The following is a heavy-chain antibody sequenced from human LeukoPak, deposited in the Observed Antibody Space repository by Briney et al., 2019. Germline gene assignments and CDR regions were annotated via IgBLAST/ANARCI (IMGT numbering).Heavy chain of an antibody. CDR3: ASAGSSNLRCAY. Sequence: SSVKVSCKASGGTFSSYAISWVRQAPGQGLEWMGGIIPIFGTANYAQKFQGRVTITTDESTSTAYMELSSLRSEHTAVYYCASAGSSNLRCAYWGQGTLVTVSS. D-gene: IGHD2-15*01. V-gene: IGHV1-69*05. CDR2: IIPIFGTA. CDR1: GGTFSSYA. J-gene: IGHJ4*02.